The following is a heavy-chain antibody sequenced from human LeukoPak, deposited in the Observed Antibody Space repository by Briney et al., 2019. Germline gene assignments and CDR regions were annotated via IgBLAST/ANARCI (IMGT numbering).Heavy chain of an antibody. Sequence: GASVKVSCKASGGTFSSYTISWVRQAPGQGLEWMGGIIPIFGTANYAQKFQGRVTITADESTSTAYMELSSLRSEDTAVYYCARRGIAARRGYYYMDVWGKGTTVTVSS. V-gene: IGHV1-69*01. J-gene: IGHJ6*03. CDR3: ARRGIAARRGYYYMDV. D-gene: IGHD6-6*01. CDR2: IIPIFGTA. CDR1: GGTFSSYT.